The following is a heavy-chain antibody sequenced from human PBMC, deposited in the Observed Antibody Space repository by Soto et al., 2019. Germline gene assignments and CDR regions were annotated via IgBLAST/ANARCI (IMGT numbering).Heavy chain of an antibody. V-gene: IGHV4-4*02. CDR3: ARVAVVAAVGSYFDP. Sequence: SETLSLTCAVSGGSLSSPNWWTFVRQPPGKGLEWIAEVYHSGATAFNPSLRSRVSISVDKSKNQFSLNLGSVTAADTAVYYCARVAVVAAVGSYFDPWGQGTLVTVSS. CDR2: VYHSGAT. CDR1: GGSLSSPNW. D-gene: IGHD6-13*01. J-gene: IGHJ5*02.